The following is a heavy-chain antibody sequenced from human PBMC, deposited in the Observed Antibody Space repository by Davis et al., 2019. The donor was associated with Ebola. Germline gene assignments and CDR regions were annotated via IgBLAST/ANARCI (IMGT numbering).Heavy chain of an antibody. CDR3: ARRYCSSTSCYTGWFDP. V-gene: IGHV1-8*01. CDR1: GYTFTSYD. Sequence: ASVKVSCKASGYTFTSYDINWVRQATGQGLEWMGWMNPNSGNTGYAQKFQGRVTMTRNTSISTAYMELSSLKASDTAMYYCARRYCSSTSCYTGWFDPWGQGTLVTVSS. J-gene: IGHJ5*02. CDR2: MNPNSGNT. D-gene: IGHD2-2*02.